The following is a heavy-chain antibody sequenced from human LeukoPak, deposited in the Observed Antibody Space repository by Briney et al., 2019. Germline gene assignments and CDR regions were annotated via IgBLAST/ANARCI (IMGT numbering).Heavy chain of an antibody. V-gene: IGHV3-74*01. CDR2: INSDGSST. Sequence: PGGSLRLSCAASGFTFSSYWMHWVRQDPGKGLVWVSRINSDGSSTSYADSVKGRFTISRDNAKNTLYLQMNSLRAEDTAVYYCAREHIAVAGTFDYWGQGTLVTVSS. CDR3: AREHIAVAGTFDY. CDR1: GFTFSSYW. D-gene: IGHD6-19*01. J-gene: IGHJ4*02.